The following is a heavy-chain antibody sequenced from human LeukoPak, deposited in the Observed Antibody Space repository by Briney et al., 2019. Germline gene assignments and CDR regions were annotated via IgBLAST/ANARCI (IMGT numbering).Heavy chain of an antibody. CDR2: INHSGST. V-gene: IGHV4-34*01. CDR1: GGSFSGYY. D-gene: IGHD1-1*01. Sequence: SETLSLTCAVYGGSFSGYYWSWIRQPPGKGLEWIGEINHSGSTNYNPSLKSRVTISVNTSKSQFSLKLSSVTAADTAVYYCANNGISREGDYYYGMDVWGQGTTVTVSS. J-gene: IGHJ6*02. CDR3: ANNGISREGDYYYGMDV.